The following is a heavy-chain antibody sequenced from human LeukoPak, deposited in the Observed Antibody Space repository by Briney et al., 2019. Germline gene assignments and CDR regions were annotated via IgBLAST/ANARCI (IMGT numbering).Heavy chain of an antibody. CDR1: GFPFSSYA. D-gene: IGHD6-13*01. CDR2: ISGSGDST. J-gene: IGHJ4*02. Sequence: GGPLSLPCAASGFPFSSYAMSGVRGAPGRGLEGVSAISGSGDSTYYGDSVKGRFTISRDNSKNTLYLQMNSLRAEDTAVYYCAKTSPLDSSSWSHGDYWGQGTLVTVSS. CDR3: AKTSPLDSSSWSHGDY. V-gene: IGHV3-23*01.